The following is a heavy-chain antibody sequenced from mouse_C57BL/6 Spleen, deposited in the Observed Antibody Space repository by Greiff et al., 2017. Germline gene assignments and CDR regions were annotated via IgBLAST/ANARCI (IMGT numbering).Heavy chain of an antibody. CDR3: ARRDYYGSSSFAY. D-gene: IGHD1-1*01. J-gene: IGHJ3*01. CDR1: GYAFSSSW. Sequence: QVQLQQSGPELVKPGASVKISCKASGYAFSSSWMNWVKQRPGKGLEWIGRIYPGDGDTNYNGKFKGKATLTADKSSSTAYIQLSSLTSEDSAVYFCARRDYYGSSSFAYWGQGTLVTVSA. CDR2: IYPGDGDT. V-gene: IGHV1-82*01.